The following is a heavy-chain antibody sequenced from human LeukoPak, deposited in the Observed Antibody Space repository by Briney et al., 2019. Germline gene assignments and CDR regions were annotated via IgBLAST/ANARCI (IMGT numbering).Heavy chain of an antibody. CDR1: GDSISSSSYF. V-gene: IGHV4-39*07. CDR3: ARVGSGSGP. Sequence: SETLSLTCTVSGDSISSSSYFWGWIRQPPGKGLEGIGSIYYTGSTDYTPPLKSRATISADTSKNQFSLKLTSVTAADTAVYYCARVGSGSGPWGQGTLVTVSS. CDR2: IYYTGST. J-gene: IGHJ5*02. D-gene: IGHD3-10*01.